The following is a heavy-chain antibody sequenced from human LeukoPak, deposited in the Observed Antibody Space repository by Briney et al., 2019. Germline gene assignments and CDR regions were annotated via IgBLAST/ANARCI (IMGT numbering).Heavy chain of an antibody. V-gene: IGHV1-2*02. Sequence: SVKVSWKASGYTFTGYYMHWVRQAPVQGLEWMGLINSNRGGTNYVQKFQGRVTMTRDTSISTSYMELSRLRSDDTAVYYCARDASDYGGNSNFDYWGQGTLVTVSS. CDR2: INSNRGGT. CDR1: GYTFTGYY. D-gene: IGHD4-23*01. J-gene: IGHJ4*02. CDR3: ARDASDYGGNSNFDY.